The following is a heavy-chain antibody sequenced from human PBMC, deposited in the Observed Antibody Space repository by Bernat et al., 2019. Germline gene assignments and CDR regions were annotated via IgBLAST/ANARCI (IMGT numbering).Heavy chain of an antibody. Sequence: QVQLQESGPGLVKPSQTLSLTCTVSGGSISSGGYYWSWIRQHPGKGLEWIGYIYYSGSTYYNPSLKSRVTISVDTSKNQFSLKLSSVTAADTAVYYCARGGYSGYDLIYYYYGMDVWGQGTTVTVSS. CDR1: GGSISSGGYY. J-gene: IGHJ6*02. CDR3: ARGGYSGYDLIYYYYGMDV. V-gene: IGHV4-31*03. CDR2: IYYSGST. D-gene: IGHD5-12*01.